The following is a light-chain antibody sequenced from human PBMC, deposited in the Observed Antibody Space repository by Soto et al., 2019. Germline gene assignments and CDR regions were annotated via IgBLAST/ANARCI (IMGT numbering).Light chain of an antibody. CDR2: EVR. CDR3: SAYTARSTLV. J-gene: IGLJ3*02. V-gene: IGLV2-14*01. Sequence: QSVLTQPASVSGSAGQSITISCSGTMRDVGAYNLVSWYQQHPGTAPKLFIYEVRNRPSAISSRFSGSRSGNTASLTISGLQPEDEGDDYCSAYTARSTLVFGGGTQLTVL. CDR1: MRDVGAYNL.